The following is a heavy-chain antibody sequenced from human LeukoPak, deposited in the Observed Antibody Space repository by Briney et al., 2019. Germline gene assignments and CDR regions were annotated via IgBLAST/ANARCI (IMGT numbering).Heavy chain of an antibody. D-gene: IGHD3-22*01. Sequence: SETLSLTCTVSGGSISSSSYYWGWIRQPPGKGLEWIGSIYYSGSTYYNPSLKSRVTISVDTSKNQFSLKLSSVTAADTAVYYCARVNYYDSSGYYYLPGAAFDIWGQGIMVTVSS. CDR3: ARVNYYDSSGYYYLPGAAFDI. CDR2: IYYSGST. J-gene: IGHJ3*02. V-gene: IGHV4-39*07. CDR1: GGSISSSSYY.